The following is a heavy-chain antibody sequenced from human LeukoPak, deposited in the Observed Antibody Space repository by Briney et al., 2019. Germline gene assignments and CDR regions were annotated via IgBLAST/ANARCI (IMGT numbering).Heavy chain of an antibody. D-gene: IGHD2-2*01. J-gene: IGHJ4*02. CDR2: IYASGSA. CDR3: AKGLATAQGSAAMPL. CDR1: GGSISSGSYY. V-gene: IGHV4-31*03. Sequence: PSQTLSLTCTVSGGSISSGSYYWTWIRQHPGKGLEWIGYIYASGSAYYNPSLTSRVTISIDTSKNQFSLMLRSVTAADTAVYYCAKGLATAQGSAAMPLWGQGTLVTVSS.